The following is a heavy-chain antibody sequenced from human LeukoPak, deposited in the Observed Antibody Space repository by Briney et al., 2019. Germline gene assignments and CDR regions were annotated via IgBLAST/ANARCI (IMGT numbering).Heavy chain of an antibody. CDR3: ARAAAGHSPLVN. V-gene: IGHV1-2*02. Sequence: ASVKVSCKASGYTFTGYYMHWVRQAPGQGLEWMGWINPNSGGTNYAQKFQGRVTMTRDTSISTAYMELGRLRSDDTAVYYCARAAAGHSPLVNWGQGTLVTVSS. CDR1: GYTFTGYY. D-gene: IGHD6-13*01. CDR2: INPNSGGT. J-gene: IGHJ4*02.